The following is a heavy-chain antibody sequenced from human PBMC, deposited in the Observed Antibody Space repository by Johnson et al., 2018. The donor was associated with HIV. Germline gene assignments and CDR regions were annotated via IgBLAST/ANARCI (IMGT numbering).Heavy chain of an antibody. V-gene: IGHV3-30-3*01. CDR3: ARDGGIGSTREDAFDI. J-gene: IGHJ3*02. CDR2: ISYDGSNK. D-gene: IGHD2-2*01. Sequence: VESGGGVVQPGRSLRLSCAASGFTFSSYAMHLVRQAPGKGLEWVAVISYDGSNKYYADSVKGRFPLSRDTSKNTLYLQMNRLRAEDTAVYYCARDGGIGSTREDAFDIWGQGTMVTVSA. CDR1: GFTFSSYA.